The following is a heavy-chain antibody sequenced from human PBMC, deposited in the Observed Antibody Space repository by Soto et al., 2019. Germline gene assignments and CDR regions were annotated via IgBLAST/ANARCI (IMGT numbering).Heavy chain of an antibody. V-gene: IGHV4-30-2*01. CDR2: IYHSGST. J-gene: IGHJ5*02. CDR1: GGSISSGGYS. Sequence: QLQLQESGSGLVKPSQTLSLTCAVSGGSISSGGYSWSWIRQPPGKGLEWIGYIYHSGSTYYNPSLKSRVTISVDRAKNQFSLKLSSVTAADTAVYYCARSYCSGGSCYPEGWFDPWGQGTLVTVSS. D-gene: IGHD2-15*01. CDR3: ARSYCSGGSCYPEGWFDP.